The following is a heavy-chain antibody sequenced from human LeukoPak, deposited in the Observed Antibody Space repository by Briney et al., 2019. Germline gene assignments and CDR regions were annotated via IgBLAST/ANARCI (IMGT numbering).Heavy chain of an antibody. CDR2: IRYDGSNK. CDR3: AKVALRFGELSLTWFDP. CDR1: GFTFSSYG. V-gene: IGHV3-30*02. J-gene: IGHJ5*02. D-gene: IGHD3-10*01. Sequence: GGSLRLSCAASGFTFSSYGMHWVRQAPGKGLEWVAFIRYDGSNKYYADSVKGRFTISRDNSKNTLYLQMNSLRAEDTAVYYCAKVALRFGELSLTWFDPWGQGTLVTVSS.